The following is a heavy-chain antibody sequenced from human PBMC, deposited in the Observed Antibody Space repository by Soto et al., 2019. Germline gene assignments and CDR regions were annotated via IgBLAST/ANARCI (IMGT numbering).Heavy chain of an antibody. CDR3: TKVPCTRSSCGFDF. V-gene: IGHV3-23*01. D-gene: IGHD2-2*01. CDR2: ISGSDAGT. CDR1: GLTFSSHA. J-gene: IGHJ4*02. Sequence: EVRLLESGGGLVQPGGSLRLSCEASGLTFSSHAMRWVRQAPGKGLEWVSAISGSDAGTFDADSGWGRFTISRDNSKNTQYLHMTSLSVEDTAIYYCTKVPCTRSSCGFDFCVQGSLVCVCS.